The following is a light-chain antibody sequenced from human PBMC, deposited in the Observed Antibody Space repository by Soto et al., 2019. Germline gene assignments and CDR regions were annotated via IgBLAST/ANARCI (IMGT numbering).Light chain of an antibody. CDR3: QQYNSYRWT. Sequence: DIQMTQSPSTLSAYVGERVTITCRASQSISSWLAWYQQKPGKAPKLLIYDASSLESGVPSRFSGSGSGTEFTLTITSLQPDDFATYYCQQYNSYRWTFGQGTKVEIK. V-gene: IGKV1-5*01. CDR2: DAS. J-gene: IGKJ1*01. CDR1: QSISSW.